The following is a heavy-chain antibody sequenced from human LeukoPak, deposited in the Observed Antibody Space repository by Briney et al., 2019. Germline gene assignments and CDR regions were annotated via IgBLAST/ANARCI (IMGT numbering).Heavy chain of an antibody. Sequence: GGSLRLSCAASGFTVSTKYMSWVRQAPGKGLGWVSLIYRSGTTYYADSVKGRFTISRDNSKNSLYLQMNSLRAEDTAVYYCARVGGVPAAHFDYWGQGTLVTVSS. V-gene: IGHV3-53*01. CDR1: GFTVSTKY. CDR2: IYRSGTT. D-gene: IGHD2-2*01. J-gene: IGHJ4*02. CDR3: ARVGGVPAAHFDY.